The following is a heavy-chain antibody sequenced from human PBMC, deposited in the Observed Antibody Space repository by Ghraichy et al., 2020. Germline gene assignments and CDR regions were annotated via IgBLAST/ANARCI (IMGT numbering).Heavy chain of an antibody. Sequence: SETLSLTCTVSGGSISSSSYHWGWIRRPPGKGLEWIGSISNSGSTYYNPSLKSRVTTSVDTSKNQFSLKLTSVTAADTAVYYCARHPPYSGLVAVVATRGAFDIWGQGTMVTVSS. CDR3: ARHPPYSGLVAVVATRGAFDI. D-gene: IGHD2-15*01. CDR2: ISNSGST. V-gene: IGHV4-39*01. CDR1: GGSISSSSYH. J-gene: IGHJ3*02.